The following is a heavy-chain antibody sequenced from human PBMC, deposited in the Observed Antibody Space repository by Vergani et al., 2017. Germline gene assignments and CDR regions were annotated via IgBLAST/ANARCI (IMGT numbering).Heavy chain of an antibody. CDR2: IYYSGST. D-gene: IGHD2-21*01. CDR3: AVRPRVNLVRGEIETKKTFDY. Sequence: QVQLQESGPGLLKPSQTLSLTCTVSGGSISSGGYYWSWICQHPGKGLEWIGYIYYSGSTYYNPSLKSRVTISVATSKNQFSLKLSSVTAADTAVYYCAVRPRVNLVRGEIETKKTFDYWGQGSLVTVSS. J-gene: IGHJ4*02. V-gene: IGHV4-31*03. CDR1: GGSISSGGYY.